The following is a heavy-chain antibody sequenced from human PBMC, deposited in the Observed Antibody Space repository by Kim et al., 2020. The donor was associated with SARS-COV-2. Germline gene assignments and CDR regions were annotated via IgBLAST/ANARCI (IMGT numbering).Heavy chain of an antibody. J-gene: IGHJ4*02. CDR2: IYDSGST. D-gene: IGHD3-10*01. CDR3: VRGEGWFGGPYDY. Sequence: SETLSLTCTVSGGSISSGGYFWTWIRQHPGKGLEWIGYIYDSGSTHYNSSLKSRVTISLDTSKNHFSLKLSSVTAADTAVYYCVRGEGWFGGPYDYWGQGTLVTVSS. V-gene: IGHV4-31*03. CDR1: GGSISSGGYF.